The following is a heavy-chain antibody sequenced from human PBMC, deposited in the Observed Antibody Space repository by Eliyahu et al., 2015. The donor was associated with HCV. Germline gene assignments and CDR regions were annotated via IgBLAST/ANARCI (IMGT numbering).Heavy chain of an antibody. V-gene: IGHV4-34*01. D-gene: IGHD4-11*01. CDR3: ARGRPGSVTTVTTYWFDP. Sequence: QVQLQQWGAGLLKPSETLSHICAVYGGSFSGYYXXWIRQPPGKGLEWIGEINHSGSTNYNPSLKSRVTISVDTSKNQFSLKLSSVTAADTAVYYCARGRPGSVTTVTTYWFDPWGQGTLVTVSS. CDR1: GGSFSGYY. CDR2: INHSGST. J-gene: IGHJ5*02.